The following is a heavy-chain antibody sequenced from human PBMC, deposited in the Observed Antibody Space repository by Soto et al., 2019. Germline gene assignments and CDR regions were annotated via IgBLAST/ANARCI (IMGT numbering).Heavy chain of an antibody. CDR3: ASPRRAAVYFDY. CDR1: GFTFSSYA. D-gene: IGHD6-13*01. CDR2: ISYDGSNK. Sequence: QVQLVESGGGVVQPGRSLRLSCAASGFTFSSYAMHWVRQAPGKGLEWVAVISYDGSNKYYADSVKGRFTISRDNSKNTLYLQMNSLRAEDTAVYYCASPRRAAVYFDYWGQGTLVTVSS. V-gene: IGHV3-30-3*01. J-gene: IGHJ4*02.